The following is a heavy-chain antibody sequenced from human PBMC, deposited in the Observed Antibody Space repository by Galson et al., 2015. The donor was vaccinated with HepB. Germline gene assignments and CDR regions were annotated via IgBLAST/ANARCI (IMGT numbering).Heavy chain of an antibody. D-gene: IGHD1-26*01. CDR2: IHSGGDT. Sequence: SLRLSCAASGFTVSSSYMNWVRQAPGKGLEWVSVIHSGGDTYYADSVKGRLTITRDNSKNTAYLQMTGLRVEDTAVYYCTRGWVGATRFAYWGQGTLVSVSS. CDR1: GFTVSSSY. CDR3: TRGWVGATRFAY. J-gene: IGHJ4*02. V-gene: IGHV3-53*01.